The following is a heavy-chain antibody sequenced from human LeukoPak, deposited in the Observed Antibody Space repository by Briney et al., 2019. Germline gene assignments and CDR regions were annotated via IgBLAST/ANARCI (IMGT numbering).Heavy chain of an antibody. J-gene: IGHJ4*02. V-gene: IGHV1-69*13. CDR2: IIPIFGTA. CDR1: GGTFSSYA. D-gene: IGHD3-22*01. Sequence: SVKVSCKASGGTFSSYAISWVRQAPGQGLEWMGGIIPIFGTANYAQKFQGRVTITADESTSTAYMELSSLRSEDTAVYYCASPVYYYDSSGYYPLSYWGQGTLSPSPQ. CDR3: ASPVYYYDSSGYYPLSY.